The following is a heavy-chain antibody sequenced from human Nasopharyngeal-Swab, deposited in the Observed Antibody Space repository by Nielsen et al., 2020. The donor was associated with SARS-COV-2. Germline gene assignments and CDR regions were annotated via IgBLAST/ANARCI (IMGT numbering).Heavy chain of an antibody. V-gene: IGHV3-30*03. CDR1: GFTFNSHG. Sequence: GGSLRLSCAASGFTFNSHGMHWVRQAPGKGLEWVAVISFDGSKKYYADSVKGRFTISRDSSKNTLYLQMNSLRAEDSAVYYCARGLGSNWFDPWGQGTLVTVSS. CDR2: ISFDGSKK. J-gene: IGHJ5*02. D-gene: IGHD7-27*01. CDR3: ARGLGSNWFDP.